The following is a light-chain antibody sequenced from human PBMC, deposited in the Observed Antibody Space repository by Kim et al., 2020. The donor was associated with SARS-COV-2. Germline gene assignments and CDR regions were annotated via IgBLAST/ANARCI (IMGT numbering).Light chain of an antibody. CDR2: GND. J-gene: IGLJ1*01. CDR3: QSYDNSLSGYV. Sequence: QSVLTQPPSVSGAPGQRVTISCTGSSSNIGAGYDVHWYQQFPGAAPKFLIYGNDNRPSGVPDRFSGSKSGTSASLAITGLQPEDEADYYCQSYDNSLSGYVFGTGTKVTAL. V-gene: IGLV1-40*01. CDR1: SSNIGAGYD.